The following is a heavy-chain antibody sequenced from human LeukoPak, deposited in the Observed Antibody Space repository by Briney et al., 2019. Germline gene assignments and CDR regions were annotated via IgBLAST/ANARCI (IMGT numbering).Heavy chain of an antibody. J-gene: IGHJ4*02. CDR1: GFAFSNYA. CDR3: AKDVCTSPRCLLYFDS. Sequence: GGSLRLSCTTSGFAFSNYAVNWVRQAPGQGPEWVSGISGFNTYYADSLKGRFTIFRDNSKNVLYLQMDRLRAEDTAVYSCAKDVCTSPRCLLYFDSWGQGTLVTVSS. CDR2: ISGFNT. V-gene: IGHV3-23*01. D-gene: IGHD2-8*01.